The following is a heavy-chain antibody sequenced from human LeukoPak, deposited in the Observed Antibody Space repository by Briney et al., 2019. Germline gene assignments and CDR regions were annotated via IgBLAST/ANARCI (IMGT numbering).Heavy chain of an antibody. Sequence: ASVKVSCKASGYTFTSYYMHWVRQAPGQGLEWMGIINPSGGSTSYAQKFQGRVAMTRDTSTSTVYMELSSLRSEDTAVYYCAREVVPAKDYWYFDLWGRGTLVTVSS. D-gene: IGHD2-2*01. J-gene: IGHJ2*01. V-gene: IGHV1-46*01. CDR1: GYTFTSYY. CDR2: INPSGGST. CDR3: AREVVPAKDYWYFDL.